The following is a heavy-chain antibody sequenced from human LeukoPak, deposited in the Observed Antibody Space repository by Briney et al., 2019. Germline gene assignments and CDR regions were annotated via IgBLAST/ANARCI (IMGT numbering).Heavy chain of an antibody. CDR3: AREGYCSTTSYCYFDS. V-gene: IGHV4-31*03. CDR1: GGSISSGGYY. CDR2: SYYRGRT. Sequence: PSETLSLTCSVSGGSISSGGYYWSWIRQHPGKGLEWIVCSYYRGRTYYNPSLRSRLTISLDTSQNQLSLEVRSVTAADTAVYYCAREGYCSTTSYCYFDSWGQGTLVTVSS. D-gene: IGHD2-2*01. J-gene: IGHJ4*02.